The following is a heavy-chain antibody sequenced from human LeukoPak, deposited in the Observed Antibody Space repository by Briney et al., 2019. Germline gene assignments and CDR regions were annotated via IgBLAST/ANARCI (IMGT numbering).Heavy chain of an antibody. CDR1: GYTFTSYD. D-gene: IGHD6-6*01. V-gene: IGHV1-8*03. Sequence: ASVKVSCKASGYTFTSYDINWVRQATGQGLEWMRWMNPNSGNTGYAQKFQGRVTITRNTSISTAYMELSSLRSEDTAVYYCARVAARGDWFDPWGQGTLVTVSS. CDR2: MNPNSGNT. J-gene: IGHJ5*02. CDR3: ARVAARGDWFDP.